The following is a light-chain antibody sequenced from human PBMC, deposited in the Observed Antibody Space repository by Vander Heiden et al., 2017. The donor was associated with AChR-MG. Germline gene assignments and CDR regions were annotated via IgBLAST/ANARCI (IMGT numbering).Light chain of an antibody. J-gene: IGLJ1*01. V-gene: IGLV1-51*01. CDR3: GTWDGSLSAGV. Sequence: QSVLTQPPSVSAAPGQKVTISCPGGSSNIANNYISWYQQLPGTAPKLLIYDDNKRPSGIPDRFSGSKSGTSATLGITGLQTGDEADYYCGTWDGSLSAGVFGTGTKVIVL. CDR1: SSNIANNY. CDR2: DDN.